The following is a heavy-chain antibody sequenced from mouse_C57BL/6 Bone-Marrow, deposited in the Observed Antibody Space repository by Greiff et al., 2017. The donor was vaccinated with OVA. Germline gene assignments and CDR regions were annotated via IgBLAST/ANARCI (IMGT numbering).Heavy chain of an antibody. V-gene: IGHV1-81*01. Sequence: QVHVKQSGAELARPGASVKLSCKASGYTFTSYGISWVKQRTGQGLEWIGEIYPRSGNTYYNEKFKGKATLTADKSSSTAYMELRSLTSEDSAVYFCASRTYGYWGQGTTLTVSS. CDR2: IYPRSGNT. D-gene: IGHD1-1*01. J-gene: IGHJ2*01. CDR3: ASRTYGY. CDR1: GYTFTSYG.